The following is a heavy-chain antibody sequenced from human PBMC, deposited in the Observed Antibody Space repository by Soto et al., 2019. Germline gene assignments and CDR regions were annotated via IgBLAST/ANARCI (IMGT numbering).Heavy chain of an antibody. CDR3: ARRYGVTFDY. CDR2: IYYSGST. V-gene: IGHV4-59*08. D-gene: IGHD4-17*01. CDR1: GGSISSYY. J-gene: IGHJ4*02. Sequence: QVQLQESGPGLVKPSETLSLTCTVSGGSISSYYWSCIRQPPGKGLEWIGYIYYSGSTNYNHSLKSRVTITVDTSKNQFSLKLRSVTTADTAVYYCARRYGVTFDYWGQGTLVTVSS.